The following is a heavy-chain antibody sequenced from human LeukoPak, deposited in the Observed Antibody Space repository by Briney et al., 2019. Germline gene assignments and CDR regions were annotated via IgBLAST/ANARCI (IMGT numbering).Heavy chain of an antibody. D-gene: IGHD3-10*01. Sequence: ASVKVSCKASGYAFTGYYMHWVRQAPGQGLEWMGWINPNSGGTNYAQKFQGRVTMTKDTSISTAYMELSKLRSDDTAVYYCARTLGYNWFDPWGQGTLVTVSS. V-gene: IGHV1-2*02. CDR2: INPNSGGT. CDR1: GYAFTGYY. CDR3: ARTLGYNWFDP. J-gene: IGHJ5*02.